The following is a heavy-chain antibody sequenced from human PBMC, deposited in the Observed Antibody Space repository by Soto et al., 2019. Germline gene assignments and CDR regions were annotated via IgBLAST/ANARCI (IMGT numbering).Heavy chain of an antibody. D-gene: IGHD2-2*01. Sequence: GGSLRLSCAASGFTFSSYGMHWVRQAPGKGLEWVAVIWYDGSNKYYADSVKGRFTISRDNSKNTLYLQMNSLRAEDTAVYYCARDYQNQLLSLWAYYYGMDVWGQGTTVTVSS. CDR1: GFTFSSYG. CDR3: ARDYQNQLLSLWAYYYGMDV. CDR2: IWYDGSNK. J-gene: IGHJ6*02. V-gene: IGHV3-33*01.